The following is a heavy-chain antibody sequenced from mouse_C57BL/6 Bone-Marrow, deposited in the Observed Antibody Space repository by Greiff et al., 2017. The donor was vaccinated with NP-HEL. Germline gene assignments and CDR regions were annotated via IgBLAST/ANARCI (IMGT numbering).Heavy chain of an antibody. D-gene: IGHD2-4*01. V-gene: IGHV14-4*01. J-gene: IGHJ4*01. CDR1: GFNIKDDY. CDR2: IDPENGDT. Sequence: VQLQQSGAELVRPGASVKLSCTASGFNIKDDYMHWVKQRPEQGLEWIGWIDPENGDTEYASKFQGKATITADTSSNTAYLQLSSLTSEDTAVYYCTMITTDYYAMDYWGQGTSVTVSS. CDR3: TMITTDYYAMDY.